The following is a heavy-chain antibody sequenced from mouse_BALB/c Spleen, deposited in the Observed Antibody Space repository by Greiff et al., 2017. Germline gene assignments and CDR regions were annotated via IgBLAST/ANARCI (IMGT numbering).Heavy chain of an antibody. J-gene: IGHJ2*01. CDR1: GYSITSDYA. V-gene: IGHV3-2*02. Sequence: EVKLVESGPGLVKPSQSLSLTCTVTGYSITSDYAWNWIRQFPGNKLEWMGYISYSGSTSYNPSLKSRISITRDTSKNQFFLQLNSVTTEDTATYYCARGNYYGSSIDYWGQGTTLTVSS. D-gene: IGHD1-1*01. CDR2: ISYSGST. CDR3: ARGNYYGSSIDY.